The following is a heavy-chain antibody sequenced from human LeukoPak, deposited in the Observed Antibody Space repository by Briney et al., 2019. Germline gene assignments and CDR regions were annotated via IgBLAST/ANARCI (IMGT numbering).Heavy chain of an antibody. J-gene: IGHJ4*02. CDR3: ARARRRFEYYYDSSGYYVFDY. D-gene: IGHD3-22*01. CDR1: GYTFTGYY. Sequence: ASVKVSCKASGYTFTGYYMHWVRQAPGQGLEWMGWINPNSGGTNYAQKFQGRVTMTRDTSISTAYMELSRLRSDDTAVYYCARARRRFEYYYDSSGYYVFDYWGQGTLVTVSS. CDR2: INPNSGGT. V-gene: IGHV1-2*02.